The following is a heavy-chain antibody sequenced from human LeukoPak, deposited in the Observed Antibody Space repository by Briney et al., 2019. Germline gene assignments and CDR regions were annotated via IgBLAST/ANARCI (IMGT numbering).Heavy chain of an antibody. D-gene: IGHD3-3*01. CDR3: ARTRDFWSGYFDY. CDR1: GVSITSDTYC. CDR2: ILHSGST. V-gene: IGHV4-30-2*01. J-gene: IGHJ4*02. Sequence: SETLSLTCAFSGVSITSDTYCWSWIRQPPGKGLEWIGYILHSGSTYYNPSLKSRVTISVDTSKSQFSLKLSSVTAADTAVYYCARTRDFWSGYFDYWGQGTLVTVSS.